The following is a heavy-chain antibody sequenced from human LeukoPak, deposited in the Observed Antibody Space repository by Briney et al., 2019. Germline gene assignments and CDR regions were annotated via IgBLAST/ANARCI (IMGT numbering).Heavy chain of an antibody. CDR2: ITASGGNT. V-gene: IGHV3-23*01. J-gene: IGHJ4*02. CDR3: AKSDYDILTPVDY. CDR1: GFTFSTYA. Sequence: GGSLRLSCAASGFTFSTYAMTWVRQAPGKGLEWVSSITASGGNTYYADSVKGRFTISRDNSKNTLYLQMNSLRAEDTATYYCAKSDYDILTPVDYWGQGTLVTVSS. D-gene: IGHD3-9*01.